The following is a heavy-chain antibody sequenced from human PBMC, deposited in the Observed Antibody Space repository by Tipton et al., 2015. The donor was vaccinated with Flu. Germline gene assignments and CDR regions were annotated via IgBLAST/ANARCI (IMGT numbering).Heavy chain of an antibody. J-gene: IGHJ1*01. D-gene: IGHD3-9*01. CDR3: ARDGPYYDILTGREYFQH. CDR2: ISSSGSTI. Sequence: GSLRLSCAASGFTFSDYYMSWIRQAPGKGLEWVSYISSSGSTIYYADSVKGRFTISRDNAKNSLYLQMNSLRAEDTAVYYCARDGPYYDILTGREYFQHWGQGTLVTVSS. CDR1: GFTFSDYY. V-gene: IGHV3-11*01.